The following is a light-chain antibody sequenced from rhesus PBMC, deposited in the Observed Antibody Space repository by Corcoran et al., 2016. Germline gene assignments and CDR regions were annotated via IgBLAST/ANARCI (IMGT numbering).Light chain of an antibody. V-gene: IGKV1-74*01. CDR2: ETS. J-gene: IGKJ2*01. CDR1: ENVNRF. Sequence: DIRVTQSPSSLSASVGDRVTITCRASENVNRFLHWYQQKPGKAPKLLIYETSILRNGVPSRFSGIGSVTHFTLTINSLQPEDFATYYFQHTFGTPYSFGLGTKVDIK. CDR3: QHTFGTPYS.